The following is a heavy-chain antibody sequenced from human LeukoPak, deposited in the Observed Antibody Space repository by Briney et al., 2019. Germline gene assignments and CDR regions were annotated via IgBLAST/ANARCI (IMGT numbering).Heavy chain of an antibody. D-gene: IGHD3-10*01. CDR3: ARDHYYGSGSSYKDY. J-gene: IGHJ4*02. CDR2: ISSSSSTI. V-gene: IGHV3-48*01. CDR1: GFTFSSYA. Sequence: PGGSLRLSCAASGFTFSSYAMSWVRQAPGKGLEWVSYISSSSSTIYYADSVKGRFTISRDNAKNSLYLQMNSLRAEDTAVYYCARDHYYGSGSSYKDYWGQGSLVTVSS.